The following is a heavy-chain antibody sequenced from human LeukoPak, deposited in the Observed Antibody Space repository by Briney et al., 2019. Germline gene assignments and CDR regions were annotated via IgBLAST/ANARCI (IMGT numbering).Heavy chain of an antibody. Sequence: GGSLRLSCAASGFTFSSYAMIWVRQAPGKGLEWVSAISGSGGSTYYADSVKGRFTISRDNSKNTLYLQMNSLRAEDTAVYYCAKGSHYYGSGSYYNWFDPWGQGTLVTVSS. D-gene: IGHD3-10*01. CDR2: ISGSGGST. J-gene: IGHJ5*02. V-gene: IGHV3-23*01. CDR3: AKGSHYYGSGSYYNWFDP. CDR1: GFTFSSYA.